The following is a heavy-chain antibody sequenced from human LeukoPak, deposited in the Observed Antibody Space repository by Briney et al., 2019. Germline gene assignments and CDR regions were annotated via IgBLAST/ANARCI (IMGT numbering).Heavy chain of an antibody. CDR3: ARESPEEKTFGMDV. Sequence: ASVKDSCKASGYTCTSYYMHWERQAPGQGLEWMGIINPSGGSTSYAQKFQGRVTMTRDTSTSTVYMELSSLRSEDTAVYYCARESPEEKTFGMDVWGQGTTVTVSS. CDR2: INPSGGST. CDR1: GYTCTSYY. J-gene: IGHJ6*02. V-gene: IGHV1-46*01. D-gene: IGHD1-14*01.